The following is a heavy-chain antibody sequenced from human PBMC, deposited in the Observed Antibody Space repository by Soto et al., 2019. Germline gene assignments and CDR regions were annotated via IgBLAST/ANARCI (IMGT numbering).Heavy chain of an antibody. J-gene: IGHJ6*02. CDR2: ISAYNGNT. Sequence: QVKLVQSGAEVKKPGASVKVSCKASGYTFTSYGISWVRQAPGQGLEWMGWISAYNGNTNYAQKLQGRVTMTTDTATSTAYMELRSLRGDDTAVYYCARYPLGGNYGGYYYGMDVWGQGTTLTVSS. CDR1: GYTFTSYG. D-gene: IGHD4-4*01. CDR3: ARYPLGGNYGGYYYGMDV. V-gene: IGHV1-18*01.